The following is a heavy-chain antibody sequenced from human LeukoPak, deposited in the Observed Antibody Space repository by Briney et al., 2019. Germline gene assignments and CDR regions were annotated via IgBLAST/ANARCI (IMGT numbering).Heavy chain of an antibody. Sequence: PSETLSLTCTVSGGSVSRNGYYWAWIRQPPGKGLEWIASSDYSGYKTYNPSLKSRVTVSVDTSKNQFFLKLTSVTDADTAVYYCAKDFGDFRTDYWGQRTLVTVSS. CDR1: GGSVSRNGYY. J-gene: IGHJ4*02. CDR2: SDYSGYK. CDR3: AKDFGDFRTDY. D-gene: IGHD4-17*01. V-gene: IGHV4-39*01.